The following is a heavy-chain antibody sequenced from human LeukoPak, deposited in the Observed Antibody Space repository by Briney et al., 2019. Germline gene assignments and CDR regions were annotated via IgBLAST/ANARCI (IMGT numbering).Heavy chain of an antibody. CDR2: IGGGSAST. CDR3: VKDLIVGDYYSSDNYYRPNAFDI. CDR1: GFGFGGYV. V-gene: IGHV3-43*02. J-gene: IGHJ3*02. D-gene: IGHD3-10*01. Sequence: GGSLSLSCAASGFGFGGYVMRWVRQVPGKGLEWVALIGGGSASTYYADSLKGRFTISRDNSYNSLYLQMDSLRIEDTALYYCVKDLIVGDYYSSDNYYRPNAFDIWGQGTMVTVSS.